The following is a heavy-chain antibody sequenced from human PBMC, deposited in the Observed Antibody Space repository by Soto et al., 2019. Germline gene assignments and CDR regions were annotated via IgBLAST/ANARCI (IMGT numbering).Heavy chain of an antibody. CDR1: GGSISSSSYY. J-gene: IGHJ4*02. Sequence: SETLSLTCTVSGGSISSSSYYWGWIRQPPGKGLEWIGSIYYSGSTYYNPSLKSRVTISVDTSKNQFSLKLSSVTAADTAVYYCARDLGYGLFDYWGQGTLVTVS. CDR2: IYYSGST. D-gene: IGHD5-18*01. V-gene: IGHV4-39*02. CDR3: ARDLGYGLFDY.